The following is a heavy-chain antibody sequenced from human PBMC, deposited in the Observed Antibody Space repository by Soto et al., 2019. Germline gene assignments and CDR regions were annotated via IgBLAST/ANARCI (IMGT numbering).Heavy chain of an antibody. J-gene: IGHJ4*02. Sequence: QVQLVESGGGLVKPGGSLRLSCAASGFTFSDYYMSWIRQAPGKGLEWVSYISSSGSTIYYADSVKGRFTISRDNAKNSLCLQMNSLGAEDTPVYYCPRGYYGSGGYYIPRPYFSQVAYWGQGTLVTVSS. CDR3: PRGYYGSGGYYIPRPYFSQVAY. V-gene: IGHV3-11*01. CDR2: ISSSGSTI. D-gene: IGHD3-10*01. CDR1: GFTFSDYY.